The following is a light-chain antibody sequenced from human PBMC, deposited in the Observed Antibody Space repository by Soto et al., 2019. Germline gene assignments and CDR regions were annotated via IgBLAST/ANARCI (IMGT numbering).Light chain of an antibody. CDR2: EDY. CDR1: SSNIGIDF. CDR3: AGWDVSLTGGI. Sequence: QSVLTQPPSVSAAPGQKVTISCSGSSSNIGIDFVSWYQQLPGTAPKLLIYEDYKRHSGIPDRFSGSKSGASAILAITGLQTGDEADYYCAGWDVSLTGGIFGGGTKLTVL. V-gene: IGLV1-51*02. J-gene: IGLJ2*01.